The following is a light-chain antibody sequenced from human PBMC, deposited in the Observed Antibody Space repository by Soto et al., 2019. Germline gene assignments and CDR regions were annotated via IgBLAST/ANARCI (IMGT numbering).Light chain of an antibody. J-gene: IGKJ1*01. CDR2: GAF. Sequence: EVVMRQSPATLSVSPGEGATLSCRASQIVTSDYLAWYHQAPGQAPRLLIYGAFNRATGISDRFSGSGSGTDFTLSISRLEPGDFGVYFCHQYGKSPRTFGQGTKVDI. V-gene: IGKV3-20*01. CDR1: QIVTSDY. CDR3: HQYGKSPRT.